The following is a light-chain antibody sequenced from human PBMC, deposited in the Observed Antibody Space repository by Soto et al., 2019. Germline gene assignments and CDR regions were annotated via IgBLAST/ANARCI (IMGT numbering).Light chain of an antibody. V-gene: IGKV1-33*01. CDR2: DAS. Sequence: DIQMTQSPSSLSGSVGDRFAVTCQASQDINSYLNWFQQKPGKAPKVLIYDASNLKAGVPSRFSGSGSGTDFTLTISSLQPEDFATYYCQQANSFPLTFGGGTKVDI. CDR3: QQANSFPLT. J-gene: IGKJ4*01. CDR1: QDINSY.